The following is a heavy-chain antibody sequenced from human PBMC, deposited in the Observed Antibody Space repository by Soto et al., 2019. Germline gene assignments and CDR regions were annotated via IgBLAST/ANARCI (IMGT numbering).Heavy chain of an antibody. CDR3: TTDYDILTGYPRFDL. J-gene: IGHJ5*02. V-gene: IGHV3-15*07. Sequence: GGSLRLSCAASGFTFSNAWMNWVRQAPGKGLEWVGRIKSKTDGGTTDYAAPVKGRFTISRDDSKNTLYLQMNSLKTEDTAVYYCTTDYDILTGYPRFDLWGQGTLVTVSS. D-gene: IGHD3-9*01. CDR2: IKSKTDGGTT. CDR1: GFTFSNAW.